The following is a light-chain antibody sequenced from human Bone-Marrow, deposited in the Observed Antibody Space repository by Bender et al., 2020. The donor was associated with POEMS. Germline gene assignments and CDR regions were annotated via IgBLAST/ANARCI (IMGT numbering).Light chain of an antibody. J-gene: IGLJ3*02. CDR3: QSYDSSLSGWV. CDR1: SNDIGGYNY. V-gene: IGLV2-14*01. CDR2: EVT. Sequence: QSALTQPASVSGSPGQSVTISCTGTSNDIGGYNYVSWYQQHPGKAPKLMIYEVTKRPSGVSDRFSGSKSGNTASLTISGLQAEDEADYYCQSYDSSLSGWVFGGGTKLTVL.